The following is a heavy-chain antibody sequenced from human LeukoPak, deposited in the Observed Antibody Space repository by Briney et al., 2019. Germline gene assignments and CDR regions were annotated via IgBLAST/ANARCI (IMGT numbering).Heavy chain of an antibody. CDR1: GFTFDDYA. CDR3: AKSFGELLLNWFDP. J-gene: IGHJ5*02. D-gene: IGHD3-10*01. V-gene: IGHV3-43D*03. CDR2: ISWDGGST. Sequence: GGSLRLSCAASGFTFDDYAMHWVRQAPGKGLEWVSLISWDGGSTYYADSVKGQFTISRDNSKNSLYLQMNSLRAEDTALYYCAKSFGELLLNWFDPWGQGTLVTVSS.